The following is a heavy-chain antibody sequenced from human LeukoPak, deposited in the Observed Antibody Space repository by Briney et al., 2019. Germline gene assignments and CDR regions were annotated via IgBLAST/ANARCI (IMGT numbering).Heavy chain of an antibody. CDR1: GFTIRNNW. Sequence: GGSLRLSCGVSGFTIRNNWMTWVRQAPGKGLEWVASIKEDGGETLYVDSVKGRFTISRDNAENSLYLQMNSLRAEDTAVYYCARDQRYSYGYETENWFDPWGQGTLVTVSS. J-gene: IGHJ5*02. CDR2: IKEDGGET. V-gene: IGHV3-7*01. CDR3: ARDQRYSYGYETENWFDP. D-gene: IGHD5-18*01.